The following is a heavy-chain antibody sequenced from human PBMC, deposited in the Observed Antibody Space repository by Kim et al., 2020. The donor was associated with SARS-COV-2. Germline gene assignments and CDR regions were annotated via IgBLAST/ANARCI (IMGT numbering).Heavy chain of an antibody. J-gene: IGHJ4*02. CDR3: ARHNPGPYDY. Sequence: TDATPPPKLRVTSSEDTSKNQFSLTLSSLTAADTAVYYCARHNPGPYDYWGQGMLVTVSS. V-gene: IGHV4-59*08. CDR2: T.